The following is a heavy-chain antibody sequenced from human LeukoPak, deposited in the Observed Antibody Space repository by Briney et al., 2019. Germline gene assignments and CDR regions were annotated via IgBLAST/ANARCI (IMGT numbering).Heavy chain of an antibody. J-gene: IGHJ5*02. CDR1: GFTFYDYA. CDR3: AKENGYDILTGYYKA. V-gene: IGHV3-43*02. Sequence: GGSLRLSCTAAGFTFYDYAMHWVRHAPGKGLEWVSLISGDGGRTYYADSVKGRFTISRDNSKNSLYLQMNSLRTEDTALYYCAKENGYDILTGYYKAWGQGTLVTVSS. D-gene: IGHD3-9*01. CDR2: ISGDGGRT.